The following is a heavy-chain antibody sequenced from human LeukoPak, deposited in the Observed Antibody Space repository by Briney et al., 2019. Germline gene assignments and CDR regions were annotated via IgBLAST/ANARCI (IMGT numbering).Heavy chain of an antibody. Sequence: SGGSLRLSCAASGFTFSSYAMSWVRQAPGKGLEWVSAISGSGGSTYYADSVKGRFTISRDNTKNSLSLQMNSLRAEDTAVYYCARLYCSGGSCYGKHYFDYWGQGALVTVSS. V-gene: IGHV3-23*01. D-gene: IGHD2-15*01. CDR3: ARLYCSGGSCYGKHYFDY. J-gene: IGHJ4*02. CDR1: GFTFSSYA. CDR2: ISGSGGST.